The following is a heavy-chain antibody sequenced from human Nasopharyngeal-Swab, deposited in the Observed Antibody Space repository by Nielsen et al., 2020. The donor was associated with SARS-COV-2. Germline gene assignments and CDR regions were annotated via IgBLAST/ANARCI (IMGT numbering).Heavy chain of an antibody. J-gene: IGHJ4*02. V-gene: IGHV3-9*01. Sequence: SLKISCAASGFTFSSYAMHWVRQAPGKGPEWVSGISWNSAGLGYADSVKGRFTISRDNAKNSLYLQMNSLRPEDTALYYCAKAFPTDYWGQGTLVTVSS. CDR3: AKAFPTDY. CDR1: GFTFSSYA. CDR2: ISWNSAGL.